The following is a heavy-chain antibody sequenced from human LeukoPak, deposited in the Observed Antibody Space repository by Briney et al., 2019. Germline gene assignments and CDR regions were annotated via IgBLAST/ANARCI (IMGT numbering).Heavy chain of an antibody. D-gene: IGHD2-15*01. Sequence: SETLSLTCAVYGGSFSGYYWSWIRQPPGKGLEWIGEINHSGSTNYNPSLKSRVTISVDTSKNQFSLKLSSVTAADTAVYYCARHMGYCSGGSCYYYYYMDVWGKGTTVTISS. CDR1: GGSFSGYY. CDR2: INHSGST. J-gene: IGHJ6*03. CDR3: ARHMGYCSGGSCYYYYYMDV. V-gene: IGHV4-34*01.